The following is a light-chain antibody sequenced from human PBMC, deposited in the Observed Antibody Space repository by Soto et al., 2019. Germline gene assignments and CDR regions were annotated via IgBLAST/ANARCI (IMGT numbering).Light chain of an antibody. CDR1: QSVGITY. Sequence: EIVMTQSPATLSVSPGERATLSCRASQSVGITYLAWYQHKPGQAPRLLIYDASNRATGIPARFTGSGSGTDFTLTISSLEPEDFAVYYCQQRSNWPITFGQGTRLEIK. CDR3: QQRSNWPIT. V-gene: IGKV3D-20*02. J-gene: IGKJ5*01. CDR2: DAS.